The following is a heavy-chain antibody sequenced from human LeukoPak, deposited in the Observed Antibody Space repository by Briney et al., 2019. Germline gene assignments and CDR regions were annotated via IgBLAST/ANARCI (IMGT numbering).Heavy chain of an antibody. Sequence: GASVKVSCKASGGTFSSYAISWVRQAPGQGLEWMGGIIPIFGTANYAQKFQGRVTITADESTSTAYMELSSLRSEDTAVYYCARRDLGNYDFWSGYDYWGQGTLVTVSS. J-gene: IGHJ4*02. CDR2: IIPIFGTA. D-gene: IGHD3-3*01. CDR1: GGTFSSYA. CDR3: ARRDLGNYDFWSGYDY. V-gene: IGHV1-69*13.